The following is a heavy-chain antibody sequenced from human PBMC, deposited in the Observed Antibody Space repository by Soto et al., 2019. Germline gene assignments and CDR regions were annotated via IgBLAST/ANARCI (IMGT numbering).Heavy chain of an antibody. CDR2: IGSLSSTT. CDR3: ARYEAGLDY. D-gene: IGHD3-3*01. CDR1: GFTFRDYY. V-gene: IGHV3-11*06. J-gene: IGHJ4*01. Sequence: GGSLRLSCAASGFTFRDYYMSWIRQAPGKGLEWVSYIGSLSSTTSYADSVKGRFTISRDNAKNSLYLQMNSLRAEDTAVYYCARYEAGLDYWGHGTLVTAPQ.